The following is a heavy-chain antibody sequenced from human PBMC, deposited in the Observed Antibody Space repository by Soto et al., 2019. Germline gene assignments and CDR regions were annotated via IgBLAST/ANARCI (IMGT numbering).Heavy chain of an antibody. CDR3: ANGGDSYVTLAY. J-gene: IGHJ4*02. Sequence: EVQLLESGGGLVQPGGSLRLSCAASGFTFSIYAMSWVRQAPGKGLEWVSGISGSGGSTYYPDSVKGRFTISRDNSKNTVYLHMNSLRAEDTAVYYCANGGDSYVTLAYWGQGTLVTVSS. V-gene: IGHV3-23*01. CDR1: GFTFSIYA. D-gene: IGHD5-18*01. CDR2: ISGSGGST.